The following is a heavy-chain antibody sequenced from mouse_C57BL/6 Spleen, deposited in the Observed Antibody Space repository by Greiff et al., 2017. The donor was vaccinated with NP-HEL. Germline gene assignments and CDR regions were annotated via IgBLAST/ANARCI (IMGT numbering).Heavy chain of an antibody. CDR1: GYSITSGYD. CDR2: ISYSGST. V-gene: IGHV3-1*01. J-gene: IGHJ1*03. D-gene: IGHD4-1*01. Sequence: EVQLQQSGPGMVKPSQSLSLTCTVTGYSITSGYDWHWIRHFPGNKLEWMGYISYSGSTNYNPSLKSRISITHDTSKNHFFLKLNSVTTEDTATYYCARGLGPGYFDVWGTGTTVTVSS. CDR3: ARGLGPGYFDV.